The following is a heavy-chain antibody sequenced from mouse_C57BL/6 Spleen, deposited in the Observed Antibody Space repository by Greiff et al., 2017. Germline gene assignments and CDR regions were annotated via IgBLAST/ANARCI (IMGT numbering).Heavy chain of an antibody. V-gene: IGHV7-1*01. Sequence: EVKLVESGGGLVQSGRSLRLSCATSGFTFSDFYMEWVRQAPGKGLEWIAASRNKANDYTTEYSASVKGRFIVSRDTAQSILYLQMYALRAEDTAIYYCARENDVWYAMEYWGQGTSVTVSS. CDR3: ARENDVWYAMEY. CDR2: SRNKANDYTT. D-gene: IGHD2-10*02. CDR1: GFTFSDFY. J-gene: IGHJ4*01.